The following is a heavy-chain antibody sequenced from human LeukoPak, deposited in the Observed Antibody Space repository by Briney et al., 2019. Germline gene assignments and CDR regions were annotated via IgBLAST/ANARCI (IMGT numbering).Heavy chain of an antibody. CDR3: AKDGRGVRTMAATYYYYYGMDV. J-gene: IGHJ6*02. V-gene: IGHV3-30*02. CDR1: GFTFSSYG. Sequence: GGSLRLSCAASGFTFSSYGMHWVRQAPGKGLEWVAFIRYDGSNKYYADSVKGRFTISRDNSKNTLYLQMNSLRAEDTAVCYCAKDGRGVRTMAATYYYYYGMDVWGQGTAVTVSS. CDR2: IRYDGSNK. D-gene: IGHD6-25*01.